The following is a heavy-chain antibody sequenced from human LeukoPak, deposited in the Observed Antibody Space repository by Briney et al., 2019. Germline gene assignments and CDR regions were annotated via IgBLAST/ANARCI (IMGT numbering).Heavy chain of an antibody. D-gene: IGHD2-2*01. V-gene: IGHV1-2*06. Sequence: GASVKVSCKASGYTFTVYYMHWVRQAPGQGLEWMGRINPNSGGTNYAQKFQDRVTMTRDTSISTAYMELSRLRSDDTAVYYYARGDIVVVLAAIDYYYYGMDVWGQGTTVTVSS. CDR1: GYTFTVYY. CDR3: ARGDIVVVLAAIDYYYYGMDV. CDR2: INPNSGGT. J-gene: IGHJ6*02.